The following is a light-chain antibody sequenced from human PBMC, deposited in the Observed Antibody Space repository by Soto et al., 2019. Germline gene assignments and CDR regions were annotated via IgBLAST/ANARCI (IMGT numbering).Light chain of an antibody. CDR3: QSTDSSGTYVV. Sequence: SYELTQPPSVSVSPGQTARITCSGDALAKQYAYWYQQKPGQAPVVVIYKDSERPSGIPARMSGSSSGTKVTLTISGVQAEDEADYYCQSTDSSGTYVVFGGGTKVTVL. CDR2: KDS. CDR1: ALAKQY. J-gene: IGLJ2*01. V-gene: IGLV3-25*02.